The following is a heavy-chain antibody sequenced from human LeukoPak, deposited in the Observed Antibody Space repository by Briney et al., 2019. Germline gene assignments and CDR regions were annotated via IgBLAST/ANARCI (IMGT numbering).Heavy chain of an antibody. CDR2: ITTSGATT. CDR3: AIMHGYYDGSGYWVQ. CDR1: GFTFSSYG. Sequence: GGSLRLSCAASGFTFSSYGMSWVRQAPGKGLEGVSFITTSGATTSYADSVKDRFTISRDNPRNTLYMQMNSLRDEDTALYYCAIMHGYYDGSGYWVQWGQGTLVTVSS. D-gene: IGHD3-22*01. J-gene: IGHJ4*02. V-gene: IGHV3-23*01.